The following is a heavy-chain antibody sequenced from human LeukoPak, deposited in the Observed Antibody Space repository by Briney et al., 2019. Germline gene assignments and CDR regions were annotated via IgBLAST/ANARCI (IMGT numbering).Heavy chain of an antibody. J-gene: IGHJ5*02. CDR3: ATGHSTGYHYWFDP. CDR1: GSALSDLA. CDR2: LDRESGET. D-gene: IGHD2-2*03. Sequence: ASVNVSCKVSGSALSDLAMQWVRQVPGKGLEWMGGLDRESGETLYSDKFQGRVTMAQDTSTDTAYMDLTSLTSEDTAVYYCATGHSTGYHYWFDPWGQGTIVTVSS. V-gene: IGHV1-24*01.